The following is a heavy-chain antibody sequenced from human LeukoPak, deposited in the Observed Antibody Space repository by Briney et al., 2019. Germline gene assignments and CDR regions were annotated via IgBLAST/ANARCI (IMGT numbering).Heavy chain of an antibody. Sequence: GGSLRLSCAASEFTFSNFAMSWVRQAPGKGLEWVSTIRGSGGGTYYADSVKGRFTISRDNSKNTLYLQMNSLRDEDTALYYCAKAGIGVVGYFDYWGQGTLVTVSS. V-gene: IGHV3-23*01. CDR2: IRGSGGGT. D-gene: IGHD6-19*01. J-gene: IGHJ4*02. CDR1: EFTFSNFA. CDR3: AKAGIGVVGYFDY.